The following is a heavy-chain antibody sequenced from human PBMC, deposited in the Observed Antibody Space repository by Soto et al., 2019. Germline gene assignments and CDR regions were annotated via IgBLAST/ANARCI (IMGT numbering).Heavy chain of an antibody. V-gene: IGHV4-31*03. CDR2: IYNSGST. CDR3: ARGITMVRGVIHTPYFDY. CDR1: GGSINSGGYY. D-gene: IGHD3-10*01. J-gene: IGHJ4*02. Sequence: QVQLQESGPGLVKPSQTLSLTCTVSGGSINSGGYYWSWIRQHPGKGLEWIGYIYNSGSTYYNPSLKSRVTISGDTSKNQFSLKLSSVTAADTAVYCCARGITMVRGVIHTPYFDYWGQGTLVTVSS.